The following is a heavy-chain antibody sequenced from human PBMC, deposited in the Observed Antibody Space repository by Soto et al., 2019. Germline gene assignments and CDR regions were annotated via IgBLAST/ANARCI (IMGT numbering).Heavy chain of an antibody. CDR3: ARAGYYDFWSGYPYFDY. D-gene: IGHD3-3*01. V-gene: IGHV1-69*01. Sequence: QVQLVQSGAEVKKPGSSVKVSCKASGGTFSSYAISWVRQAPGQGLEWMGGIIPIFGTANYAQKFQGRVTITADESTNTAYMELSSLRSEDTAVYYCARAGYYDFWSGYPYFDYWGQGTLFTVSS. CDR1: GGTFSSYA. J-gene: IGHJ4*02. CDR2: IIPIFGTA.